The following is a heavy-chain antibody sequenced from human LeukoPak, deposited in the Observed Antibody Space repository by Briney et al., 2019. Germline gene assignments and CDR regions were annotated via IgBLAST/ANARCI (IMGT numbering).Heavy chain of an antibody. J-gene: IGHJ4*02. CDR2: VRSDGNDK. D-gene: IGHD2-21*02. Sequence: GGPPRLSCAASEFTFSNYGMHWVRQAPGKGLEWVTFVRSDGNDKYYADSVKGRFTISRDNSKNTLYLQMTSLRVEDTAIYYCATAGLDYWGQGSLVTVSS. V-gene: IGHV3-30*02. CDR1: EFTFSNYG. CDR3: ATAGLDY.